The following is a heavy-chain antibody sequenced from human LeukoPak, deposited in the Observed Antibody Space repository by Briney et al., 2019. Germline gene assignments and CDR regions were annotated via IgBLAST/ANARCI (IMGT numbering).Heavy chain of an antibody. CDR3: TTDLVYYYGSGSPDY. Sequence: PGGSLRLSCAASGFTFSNAWMSWVRQAPGKGLEWVGRIKSKTDGGTTDYAAPVKGRFTISRDDSKNTLYLQMNSLKTEDTAVYYCTTDLVYYYGSGSPDYWGQGTLVTVPS. V-gene: IGHV3-15*01. CDR2: IKSKTDGGTT. J-gene: IGHJ4*02. D-gene: IGHD3-10*01. CDR1: GFTFSNAW.